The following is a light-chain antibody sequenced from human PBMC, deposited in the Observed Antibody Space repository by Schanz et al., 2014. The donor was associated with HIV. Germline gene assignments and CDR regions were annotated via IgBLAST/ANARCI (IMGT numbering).Light chain of an antibody. Sequence: QSALTQPPSASGSLGQSVTISCTGTSSDVGGYNYVSWYQQHPNKAPKLVIYEVNQRPSGVPDRFSGSKSGNTASLTVSGLRAEDEADYYCSSFRDTNTVVFGGGTKLTVL. CDR1: SSDVGGYNY. J-gene: IGLJ2*01. CDR3: SSFRDTNTVV. CDR2: EVN. V-gene: IGLV2-8*01.